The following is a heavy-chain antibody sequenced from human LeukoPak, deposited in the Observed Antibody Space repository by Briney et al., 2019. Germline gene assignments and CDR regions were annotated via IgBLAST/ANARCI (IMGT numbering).Heavy chain of an antibody. D-gene: IGHD6-13*01. CDR1: GGSISSYY. J-gene: IGHJ5*02. CDR3: ARGIGSSWYVLGWFDP. CDR2: IYYSGST. V-gene: IGHV4-59*01. Sequence: SETLSLTCTVSGGSISSYYWSWIRQPPGKGLEWIGYIYYSGSTNYNPSLKSRVTISVDTSKNQFSLKLSSVTAADTAVYYCARGIGSSWYVLGWFDPWGQGTLVTVSS.